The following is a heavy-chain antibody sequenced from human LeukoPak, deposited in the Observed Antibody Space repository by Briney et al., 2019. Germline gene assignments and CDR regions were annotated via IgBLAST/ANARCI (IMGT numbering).Heavy chain of an antibody. Sequence: ASVKVSCKASGYTFTSYAMNWVRQAPGQGLEWIGWINTNTGNPSYARGFTGRFVFSLDTSVSTAYLQISSLKAEDTAVYYCAREAYSSAYYFDYWGQGTLVTVSS. CDR3: AREAYSSAYYFDY. V-gene: IGHV7-4-1*02. D-gene: IGHD5-18*01. CDR2: INTNTGNP. J-gene: IGHJ4*02. CDR1: GYTFTSYA.